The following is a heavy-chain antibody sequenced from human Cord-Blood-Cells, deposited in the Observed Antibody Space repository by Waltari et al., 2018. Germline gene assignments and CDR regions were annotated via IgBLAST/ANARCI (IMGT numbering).Heavy chain of an antibody. CDR3: ARHQGGAAFDI. J-gene: IGHJ3*02. D-gene: IGHD3-16*01. CDR1: GGSISSSSYS. CDR2: IYYSGST. Sequence: QLQLQESAPGLVKPSETLSLTCTVPGGSISSSSYSWGWIRQPPGKGLEWIGSIYYSGSTYYNPSLKSRVTISVDTSKNQFSLKLSSVTAADTAVYYCARHQGGAAFDIWGQGTMVTVSS. V-gene: IGHV4-39*01.